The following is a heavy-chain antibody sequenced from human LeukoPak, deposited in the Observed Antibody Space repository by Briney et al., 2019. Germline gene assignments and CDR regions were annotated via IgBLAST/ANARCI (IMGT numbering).Heavy chain of an antibody. Sequence: GGSLRLSCAASGFTFSSYAMHWVRQAPGKGLEWVAVISYDGSNKYYADSVKGRFTISRDNSKNTLYLQMNSLRAEDTAVYYCARDSEGGYDSSGYTDYWGQGILVTVSS. CDR2: ISYDGSNK. CDR3: ARDSEGGYDSSGYTDY. CDR1: GFTFSSYA. D-gene: IGHD3-22*01. J-gene: IGHJ4*02. V-gene: IGHV3-30*04.